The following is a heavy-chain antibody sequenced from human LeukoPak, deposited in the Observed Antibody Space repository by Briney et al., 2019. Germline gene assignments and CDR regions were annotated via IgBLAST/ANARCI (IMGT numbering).Heavy chain of an antibody. CDR3: AREREPSVFDY. Sequence: PGGSLRLSCAASGFTFSSYSMNWVRQAPGKGLEWVSSISSSSGYIYYADSGKGRFTISRDNAKNSLYLQMNSLRAEDTAVYYCAREREPSVFDYWGQGTLVTVSS. D-gene: IGHD1-26*01. CDR1: GFTFSSYS. J-gene: IGHJ4*02. CDR2: ISSSSGYI. V-gene: IGHV3-21*01.